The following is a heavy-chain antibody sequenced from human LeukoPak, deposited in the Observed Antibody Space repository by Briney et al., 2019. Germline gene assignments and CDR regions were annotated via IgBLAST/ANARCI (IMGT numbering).Heavy chain of an antibody. D-gene: IGHD5-18*01. Sequence: SETLSLTCTVSGGSISSYYWSWIRQPPGKGLEWIGDIYYSGSTNYNPSLKSRVTISVDTSKNQFSLKLSSVTAADTAVYYCARDTRGYSYGPFDYWGQGTLVTVSS. CDR3: ARDTRGYSYGPFDY. CDR2: IYYSGST. CDR1: GGSISSYY. J-gene: IGHJ4*02. V-gene: IGHV4-59*12.